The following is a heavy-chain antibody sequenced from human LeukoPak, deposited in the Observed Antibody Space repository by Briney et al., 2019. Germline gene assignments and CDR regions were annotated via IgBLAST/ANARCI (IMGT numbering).Heavy chain of an antibody. CDR3: ARDRVGATDYFDY. J-gene: IGHJ4*02. Sequence: GGSLRLSCAASGFTFSSYWMHWVRQAPGKGLVWVSRINSDGSSTSYADPVKGRFTISRDNSKNTLYLQMNSLRAEDTAVYYCARDRVGATDYFDYWGQGTLVTVSS. D-gene: IGHD1-26*01. CDR2: INSDGSST. V-gene: IGHV3-74*01. CDR1: GFTFSSYW.